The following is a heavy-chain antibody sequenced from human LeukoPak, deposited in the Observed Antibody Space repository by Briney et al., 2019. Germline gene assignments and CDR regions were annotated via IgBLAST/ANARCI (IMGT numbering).Heavy chain of an antibody. CDR3: ARGSSKRGGLDY. CDR1: GGSISSSSYY. J-gene: IGHJ4*02. CDR2: IYYSGST. Sequence: SETLSLTCTVSGGSISSSSYYWGWIRQPPGKGLEWIGSIYYSGSTYYNPSLKSRVTISVDTSKNQFSLKLSSVTAADTAVYYCARGSSKRGGLDYWGQGTLVTVSS. D-gene: IGHD3-16*01. V-gene: IGHV4-39*07.